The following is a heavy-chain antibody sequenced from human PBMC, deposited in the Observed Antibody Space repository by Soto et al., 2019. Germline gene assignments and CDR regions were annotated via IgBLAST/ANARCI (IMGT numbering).Heavy chain of an antibody. J-gene: IGHJ4*02. Sequence: QVQLQESGPGLVKPSQTLSLTCTVSGGSISSGDYYWSWIRQPPGKGLEWIGYIYYSGSTYYNPSLQSPVTISVDTSKTQFSLKLSSVTAADTAVYYCARSPDYGDYLLFDYWGQGTLVTVSS. D-gene: IGHD4-17*01. V-gene: IGHV4-30-4*01. CDR2: IYYSGST. CDR1: GGSISSGDYY. CDR3: ARSPDYGDYLLFDY.